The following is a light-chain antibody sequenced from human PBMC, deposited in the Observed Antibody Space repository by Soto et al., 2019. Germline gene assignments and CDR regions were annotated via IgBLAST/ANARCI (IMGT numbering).Light chain of an antibody. CDR3: CSYAGSRTFYVV. Sequence: QSALTQPASVSGSPGQSITISCTGTSSDVGSYNLVSWYQKHPGKTPKLMIYEGSKRPSGVSNRFSGSKSGNTASLTISGLQAEDEADYYCCSYAGSRTFYVVFGGGTKLTVL. V-gene: IGLV2-23*01. CDR2: EGS. J-gene: IGLJ2*01. CDR1: SSDVGSYNL.